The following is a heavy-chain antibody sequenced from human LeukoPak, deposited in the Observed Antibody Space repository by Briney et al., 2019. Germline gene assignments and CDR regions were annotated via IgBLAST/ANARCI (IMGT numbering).Heavy chain of an antibody. CDR3: ARVLRITMVRGADTFDY. Sequence: GASVKVSRKASGYTFTGYYMHWVRQAPGQGLEWMGRINPNSGGTNYAQKFQGRVTMTRDTSISTAYMELSRLRSDDTAVYYCARVLRITMVRGADTFDYWGQGTLVTVSS. CDR1: GYTFTGYY. J-gene: IGHJ4*02. V-gene: IGHV1-2*06. D-gene: IGHD3-10*01. CDR2: INPNSGGT.